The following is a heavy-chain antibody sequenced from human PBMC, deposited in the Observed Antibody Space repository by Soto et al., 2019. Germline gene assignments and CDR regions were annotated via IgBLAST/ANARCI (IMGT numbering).Heavy chain of an antibody. CDR2: IYHSGST. V-gene: IGHV4-59*01. Sequence: SDTLSLTCSGSAGSISSYCWCWIRQPPGKGLEWIGYIYHSGSTNYNPSLKSRVTISVDTSTNQFYLKLSSVTAADTAVYYCARDTPVTWFDPWGQGTLVTVS. D-gene: IGHD3-10*01. J-gene: IGHJ5*02. CDR1: AGSISSYC. CDR3: ARDTPVTWFDP.